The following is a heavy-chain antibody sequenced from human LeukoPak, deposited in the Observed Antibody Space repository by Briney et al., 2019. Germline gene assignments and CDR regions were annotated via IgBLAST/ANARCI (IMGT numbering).Heavy chain of an antibody. Sequence: SETLSLTCTVSGGSISSSSYYWGWIRQPPGKGLEWIGSIYYSGSTYYNPSLKSRVTISVDTSKNQFSLKLSSVTAANTAVYYCARHLDGDYDSSGYYDGPWGQGTLVTVSS. CDR1: GGSISSSSYY. J-gene: IGHJ5*02. D-gene: IGHD3-22*01. V-gene: IGHV4-39*01. CDR3: ARHLDGDYDSSGYYDGP. CDR2: IYYSGST.